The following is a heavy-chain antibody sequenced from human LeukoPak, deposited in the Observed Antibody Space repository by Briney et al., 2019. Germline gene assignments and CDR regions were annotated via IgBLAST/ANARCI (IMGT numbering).Heavy chain of an antibody. D-gene: IGHD1-26*01. Sequence: GGSLRLSCVASGFTFSSYSMNWVRQDPGERLEWVSYITSSSSATNYADSVKGRFTISRDNANNSLYLQLNSLRAEDTAVYYCVRDLGGRSGHWGQGTLVIVSS. CDR3: VRDLGGRSGH. CDR1: GFTFSSYS. J-gene: IGHJ4*02. V-gene: IGHV3-48*01. CDR2: ITSSSSAT.